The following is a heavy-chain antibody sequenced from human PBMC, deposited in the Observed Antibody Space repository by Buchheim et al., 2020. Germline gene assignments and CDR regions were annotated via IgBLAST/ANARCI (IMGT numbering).Heavy chain of an antibody. CDR1: GFTFSSYA. CDR2: ISGSGGNT. V-gene: IGHV3-23*01. D-gene: IGHD4/OR15-4a*01. CDR3: AKLPLGASYYYYGMDV. Sequence: EVQLLESGGGLVQPGGSLRLSCAASGFTFSSYAMSWVRQAPGKGLEWVSAISGSGGNTYYADSVKGRFTISRDNSKNTLYLQMNSVRDKDTAVYYCAKLPLGASYYYYGMDVWGQGTT. J-gene: IGHJ6*02.